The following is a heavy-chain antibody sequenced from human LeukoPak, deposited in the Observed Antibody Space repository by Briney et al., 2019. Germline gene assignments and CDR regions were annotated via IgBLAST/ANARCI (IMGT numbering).Heavy chain of an antibody. D-gene: IGHD6-19*01. CDR2: IHHSGNT. CDR3: ARWLGNGFDM. J-gene: IGHJ3*02. CDR1: GHPVSSNYY. Sequence: SDTVCLMCGLSGHPVSSNYYLAWIRQSPGKGLEWIGSIHHSGNTYYNPSLMSRVSMSLDTSKNQCTLNLNSVTAADTAVFYCARWLGNGFDMWGQGTMVTVSS. V-gene: IGHV4-38-2*01.